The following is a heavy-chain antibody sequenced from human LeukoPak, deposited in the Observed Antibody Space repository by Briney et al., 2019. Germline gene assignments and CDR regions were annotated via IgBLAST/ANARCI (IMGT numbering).Heavy chain of an antibody. J-gene: IGHJ4*02. D-gene: IGHD2-15*01. CDR2: IYYSGST. CDR3: ARHYCSGVTCYSFDY. Sequence: SETLSLTCTVSGGSISSGDYYWSWIRQPPGKGLEWIGYIYYSGSTYYNPSLKSRVTISVDTSKNQFYLKLNSVTAADTAFYYCARHYCSGVTCYSFDYWGQGSLVTVSS. CDR1: GGSISSGDYY. V-gene: IGHV4-30-4*01.